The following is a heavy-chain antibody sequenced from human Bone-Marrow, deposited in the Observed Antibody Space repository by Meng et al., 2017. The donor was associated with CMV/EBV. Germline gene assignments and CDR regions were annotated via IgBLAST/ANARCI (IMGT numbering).Heavy chain of an antibody. V-gene: IGHV3-30*02. J-gene: IGHJ3*01. D-gene: IGHD3-3*01. CDR3: VREMWSNDV. Sequence: GESLKISCAASGFTFSSYGMHWVRQAPGKGLEWVAFIRYDGYSEYYVDSVKGRFTISRDNSKNTLYLQMNSLRAEDTAVYYCVREMWSNDVWGRGTMVTVSS. CDR2: IRYDGYSE. CDR1: GFTFSSYG.